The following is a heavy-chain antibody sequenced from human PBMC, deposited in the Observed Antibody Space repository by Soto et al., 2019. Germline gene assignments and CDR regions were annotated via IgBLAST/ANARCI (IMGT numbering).Heavy chain of an antibody. V-gene: IGHV3-33*01. Sequence: GGSMXLSCAASGFNFCSYGMHWVRQAPGKGLEWVAVIWYDGSNKYYADSVKGRFTISRDNSKNTLYLQMNSLRAEDTAVYYCAREQLYDILTGYYSRWFDPWGQGTLVTVSS. CDR1: GFNFCSYG. CDR3: AREQLYDILTGYYSRWFDP. J-gene: IGHJ5*02. D-gene: IGHD3-9*01. CDR2: IWYDGSNK.